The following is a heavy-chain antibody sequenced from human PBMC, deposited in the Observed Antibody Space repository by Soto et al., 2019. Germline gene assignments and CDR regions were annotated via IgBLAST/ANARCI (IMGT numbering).Heavy chain of an antibody. CDR3: ARGSSHLDY. CDR2: IIPKFDAL. CDR1: GDTFSTFT. V-gene: IGHV1-69*06. J-gene: IGHJ4*02. Sequence: QVQLVQSGAEVKKPGSSVKVSCKASGDTFSTFTFNWVRQAPGQGLEWMGRIIPKFDALDFAQKFQGRVTITADNSTSTGYMDPRSLTSDFTAVDYSARGSSHLDYWGQGTLVTVSS.